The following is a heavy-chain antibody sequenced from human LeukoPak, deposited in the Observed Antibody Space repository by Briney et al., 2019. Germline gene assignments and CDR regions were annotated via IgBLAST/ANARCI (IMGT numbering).Heavy chain of an antibody. Sequence: SQTLSLTCAVSGGSFSSGSYYWSWIRQPAGKGLEWIGRIYTSGSTNYNPSLKSRVTISVDTSKNQFSLKLSSVTAADTAVYYCAGTSFRFDPWGQGTLVTVSS. J-gene: IGHJ5*02. CDR3: AGTSFRFDP. CDR1: GGSFSSGSYY. CDR2: IYTSGST. D-gene: IGHD2-2*01. V-gene: IGHV4-61*02.